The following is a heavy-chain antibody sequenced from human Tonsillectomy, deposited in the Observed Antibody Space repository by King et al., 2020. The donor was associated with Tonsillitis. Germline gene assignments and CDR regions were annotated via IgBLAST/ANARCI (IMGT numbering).Heavy chain of an antibody. CDR1: GGSISSYY. D-gene: IGHD1-26*01. V-gene: IGHV4-59*01. J-gene: IGHJ4*02. CDR2: IYYSGST. Sequence: VQLQESGPGLVKPSETLSLTCTVSGGSISSYYCSWIRQPPGKGLEWIGYIYYSGSTNYNPSLKSRGTISVDTSKNQFSLKLSSVTAADTAVYYCAREGRELKSFDYWGQGTLVTVSS. CDR3: AREGRELKSFDY.